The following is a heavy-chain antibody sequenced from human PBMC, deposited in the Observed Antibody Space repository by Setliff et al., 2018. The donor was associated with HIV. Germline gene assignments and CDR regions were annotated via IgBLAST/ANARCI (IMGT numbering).Heavy chain of an antibody. CDR3: VQLGEFDY. CDR1: GYISINYY. J-gene: IGHJ4*02. CDR2: ISPSDGGT. V-gene: IGHV1-46*01. D-gene: IGHD6-13*01. Sequence: ASVKVSCKTSGYISINYYIHWVRQAPGQGLEWMGIISPSDGGTTYAQKIQDRVTMTRDTSISTAYMELSSLRSEDTAVYYCVQLGEFDYWGQGTLVTVSS.